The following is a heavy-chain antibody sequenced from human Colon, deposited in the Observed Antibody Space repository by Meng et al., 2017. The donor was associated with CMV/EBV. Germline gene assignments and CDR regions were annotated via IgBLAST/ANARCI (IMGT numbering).Heavy chain of an antibody. CDR1: GGSFNAYY. V-gene: IGHV4-34*01. J-gene: IGHJ4*02. CDR2: LNHSGST. CDR3: ARGRNGWLLPLDS. D-gene: IGHD5-12*01. Sequence: QGQLQHWGSGLLKPSETLSLTCAISGGSFNAYYLTWIRQSPGKGLEWIGELNHSGSTNYNPSLKSRVTISIDTSKRHFSLRLTSVTAADTAVYYCARGRNGWLLPLDSWGQGTLVTVSS.